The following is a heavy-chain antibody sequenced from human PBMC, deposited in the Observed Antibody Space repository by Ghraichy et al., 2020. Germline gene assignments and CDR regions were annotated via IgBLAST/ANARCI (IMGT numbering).Heavy chain of an antibody. D-gene: IGHD6-13*01. J-gene: IGHJ4*02. CDR3: ARDKSSSWYGNYFDY. CDR2: ISSSSSTI. Sequence: GGSLRLSCAASGFTFSSYSMNWVRQAPGKGLEWVSYISSSSSTIYYADSVKGRFTISRDNAKNSLYLQMNSLRDEDTAVYYCARDKSSSWYGNYFDYWGQGTLVTVSS. V-gene: IGHV3-48*02. CDR1: GFTFSSYS.